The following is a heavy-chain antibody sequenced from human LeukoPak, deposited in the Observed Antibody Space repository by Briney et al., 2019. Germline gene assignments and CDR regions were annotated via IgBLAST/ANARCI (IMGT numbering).Heavy chain of an antibody. Sequence: GGPLTLSCSGSGFTFRTYWMNWVRQAPGKGLEWVGNKKQDGGGKESVDHVKRRFNNPRDNAKKQLYLQINSLRAEDKAVYYCARDYEYRAGGAFDIWGQGTMVTVSS. CDR1: GFTFRTYW. J-gene: IGHJ3*02. D-gene: IGHD3-16*01. CDR2: KKQDGGGK. CDR3: ARDYEYRAGGAFDI. V-gene: IGHV3-7*03.